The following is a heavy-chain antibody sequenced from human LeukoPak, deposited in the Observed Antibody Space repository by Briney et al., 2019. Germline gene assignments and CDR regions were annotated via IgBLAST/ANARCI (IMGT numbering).Heavy chain of an antibody. V-gene: IGHV3-15*01. CDR3: TTGRGSHL. CDR2: IKSKTDGGTT. Sequence: TGGSLRLSCAASGFTFSNAWMSWVRQAPGKGLEWVGRIKSKTDGGTTDMVAPVKGRFTISRDDTINTVYLQMNSLKTEDTAVYYCTTGRGSHLWGQGTLVIVSS. D-gene: IGHD3-16*02. CDR1: GFTFSNAW. J-gene: IGHJ4*02.